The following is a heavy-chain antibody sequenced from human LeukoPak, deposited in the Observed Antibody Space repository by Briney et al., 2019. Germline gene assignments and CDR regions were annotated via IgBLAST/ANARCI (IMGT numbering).Heavy chain of an antibody. D-gene: IGHD3-10*01. CDR1: GFTFSSYS. Sequence: GGSLRLSCAASGFTFSSYSMNWVRQAPGKGLEWVSSITSSSSYKYYADSVKGRFTISRDNAKNSLYLQMNSLRAEDTAVYYCARDGDVRGYYGSGNHFDYWGQGTLVTVSS. J-gene: IGHJ4*02. CDR3: ARDGDVRGYYGSGNHFDY. V-gene: IGHV3-21*01. CDR2: ITSSSSYK.